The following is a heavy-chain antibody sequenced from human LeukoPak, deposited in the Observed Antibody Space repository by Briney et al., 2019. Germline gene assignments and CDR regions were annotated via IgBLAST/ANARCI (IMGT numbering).Heavy chain of an antibody. V-gene: IGHV1-2*02. D-gene: IGHD3-9*01. CDR2: INPNSGGT. CDR1: GYTFTGYY. J-gene: IGHJ6*02. CDR3: ARALRYFVWLSYGMDV. Sequence: ASVKVSCKASGYTFTGYYMHWVRQAPGQGLEWMGWINPNSGGTNYAQKFQGRVTMTRDTSISTAYMELSRMRSDNTAVYYCARALRYFVWLSYGMDVWGQGTTVTVSS.